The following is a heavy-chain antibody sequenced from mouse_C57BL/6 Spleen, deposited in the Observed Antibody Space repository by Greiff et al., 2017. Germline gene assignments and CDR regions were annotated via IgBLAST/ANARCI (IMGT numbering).Heavy chain of an antibody. D-gene: IGHD1-1*01. CDR1: GYTFTSYW. Sequence: QVHVKQPGAELVRPGSSVKLSCKASGYTFTSYWMDWVKQRPGQGLEWIGNIYPSDSETHYNQKFKDKATLTVDKSSSTAYMQLSSLTSEDSAVYYCAREVVATPYYFDYWGQGTTLTVSS. CDR2: IYPSDSET. CDR3: AREVVATPYYFDY. J-gene: IGHJ2*01. V-gene: IGHV1-61*01.